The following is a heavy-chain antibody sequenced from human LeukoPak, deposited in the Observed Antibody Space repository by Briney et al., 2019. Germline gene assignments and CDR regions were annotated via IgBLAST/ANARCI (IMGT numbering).Heavy chain of an antibody. D-gene: IGHD6-19*01. Sequence: GGSLRLSCAASGFTFSSYSMSWVRQAPGKGLEWVANIKQDGSEKYYVDSVKGRFTISRDNAKNSLYLQMNSLRAEDTAVYYCARALLGAVSNWFDPWGQGTLVTVSS. V-gene: IGHV3-7*01. CDR2: IKQDGSEK. CDR1: GFTFSSYS. CDR3: ARALLGAVSNWFDP. J-gene: IGHJ5*02.